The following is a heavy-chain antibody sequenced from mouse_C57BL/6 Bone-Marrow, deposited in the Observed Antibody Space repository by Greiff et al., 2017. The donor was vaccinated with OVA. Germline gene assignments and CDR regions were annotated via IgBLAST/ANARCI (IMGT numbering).Heavy chain of an antibody. CDR1: GYSFTDYN. D-gene: IGHD2-3*01. V-gene: IGHV1-39*01. J-gene: IGHJ3*01. Sequence: VQLKQSGPELVKPGASVKISCKASGYSFTDYNMNWVKQSHGKSLEWIGVINPNFGPTSYNQKFKGMATLTVDQSSSTAYMQLNSLASEDSAVDDSARWGWLLPFAYWGQGTLVTVSA. CDR3: ARWGWLLPFAY. CDR2: INPNFGPT.